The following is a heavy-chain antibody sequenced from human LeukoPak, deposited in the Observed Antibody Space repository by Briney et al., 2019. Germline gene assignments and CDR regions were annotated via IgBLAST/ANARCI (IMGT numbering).Heavy chain of an antibody. CDR3: ARHPTGYDFWSGYYTPWFDY. CDR2: ICYSGST. Sequence: SETLSLTCTVSGGSISSSSYYWGWIRQPPGKGVEWIGSICYSGSTYYNPSLKSRVTISVDTSKNQFSLKLSSVTAADTAVYYCARHPTGYDFWSGYYTPWFDYWGQGTLVTVSS. D-gene: IGHD3-3*01. V-gene: IGHV4-39*01. CDR1: GGSISSSSYY. J-gene: IGHJ4*02.